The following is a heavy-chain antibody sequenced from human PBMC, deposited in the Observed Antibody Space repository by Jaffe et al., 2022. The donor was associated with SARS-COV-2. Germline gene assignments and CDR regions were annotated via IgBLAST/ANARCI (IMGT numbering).Heavy chain of an antibody. CDR3: AKDMAGGGDSYPYGMDV. V-gene: IGHV3-43*02. CDR2: ISGDGGST. Sequence: EVQLVESGGGVVQPGGSLRLSCAASGFTFDDYAMHWVRQAPGKGLEWVSLISGDGGSTYYADSVKGRFTISRDNSKNSLYLQMNSLRTEDTALYYCAKDMAGGGDSYPYGMDVWGQGTTVTVSS. D-gene: IGHD5-18*01. J-gene: IGHJ6*02. CDR1: GFTFDDYA.